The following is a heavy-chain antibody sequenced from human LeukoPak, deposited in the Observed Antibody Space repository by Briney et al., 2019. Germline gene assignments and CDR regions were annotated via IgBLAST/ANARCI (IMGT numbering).Heavy chain of an antibody. D-gene: IGHD3-10*01. CDR3: ARCQRSGLERGVAFDY. CDR1: GGTVSSNH. J-gene: IGHJ4*02. V-gene: IGHV3-11*06. Sequence: PGGSLRLSCAVSGGTVSSNHMGWVRQGPGKGLEWVSYISSSSSYTNYADSVKGRFTISRDNAKNSLYLQMNSLRAEDTAVYYCARCQRSGLERGVAFDYWGQGTLVTVAS. CDR2: ISSSSSYT.